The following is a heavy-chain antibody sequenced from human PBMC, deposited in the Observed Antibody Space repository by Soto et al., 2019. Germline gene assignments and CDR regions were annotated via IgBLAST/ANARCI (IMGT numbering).Heavy chain of an antibody. V-gene: IGHV4-34*01. J-gene: IGHJ6*03. Sequence: ETLSLTCAVYGGSFSGYYWSWIRQPPGKGLEWIGEINHSGSTNYNPSLKSRVTISVDTSKNQFSLKLSSVTAADTAVYYCARVVVVAATTPYYYYYYMDVWGKGTTVTVSS. CDR1: GGSFSGYY. CDR2: INHSGST. D-gene: IGHD2-15*01. CDR3: ARVVVVAATTPYYYYYYMDV.